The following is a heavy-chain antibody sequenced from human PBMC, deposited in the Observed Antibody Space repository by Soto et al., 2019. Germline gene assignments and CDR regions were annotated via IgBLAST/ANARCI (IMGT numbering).Heavy chain of an antibody. CDR2: IYPSGST. J-gene: IGHJ5*02. V-gene: IGHV4-4*07. CDR1: GGSSSSYY. CDR3: ARALAGWELRDNWFYP. D-gene: IGHD1-26*01. Sequence: PSETLSLTCTVSGGSSSSYYWSWIRQPAGQGLEWIGRIYPSGSTNYNPSLKSRVTISVDTSKNQFSLKLSSVTAADTAVYYCARALAGWELRDNWFYPWGQGTLVTVSS.